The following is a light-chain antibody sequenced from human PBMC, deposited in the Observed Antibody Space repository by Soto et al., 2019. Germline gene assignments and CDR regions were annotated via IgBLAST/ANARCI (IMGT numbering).Light chain of an antibody. V-gene: IGLV3-21*04. CDR2: YDS. Sequence: SYELTQPPSVSVAPGKPARITCGGNNIGSKSVHWYQHKPGRAPVLVIYYDSDRPSGIPERFSGSNSGNTATLIISGVEVGDEADYYCQVWDSSSDHVIFGGGTKLTVL. CDR1: NIGSKS. CDR3: QVWDSSSDHVI. J-gene: IGLJ2*01.